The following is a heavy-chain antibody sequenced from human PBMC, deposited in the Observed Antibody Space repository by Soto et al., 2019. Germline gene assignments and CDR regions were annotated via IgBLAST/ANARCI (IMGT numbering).Heavy chain of an antibody. J-gene: IGHJ4*02. Sequence: QVQLVQSGTEVKKPGSSVKVSCKATGGTFRNYPINWVRQAPGQGLEWMGSIFPLTDIPDYAQNFQASLTISADKSTSTAYMELSRLTSDDTAMYFCARGPLVVLNYFESWGQGTLVTVSS. CDR2: IFPLTDIP. CDR3: ARGPLVVLNYFES. CDR1: GGTFRNYP. V-gene: IGHV1-69*02.